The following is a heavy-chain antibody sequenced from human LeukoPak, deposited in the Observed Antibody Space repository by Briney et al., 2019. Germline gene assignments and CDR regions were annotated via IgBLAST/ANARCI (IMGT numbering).Heavy chain of an antibody. CDR2: INPSGST. CDR1: GGSFSGYH. CDR3: ARGRHDITMIVVVMTSVSYYLDV. Sequence: SETLSLTCAGYGGSFSGYHWTWIRQSPGKGLEWMGDINPSGSTYYNPSLKSRLTISVDTSKNQFSLKLRSVTAADTAVYYCARGRHDITMIVVVMTSVSYYLDVWGKGTTVTVS. D-gene: IGHD3-22*01. J-gene: IGHJ6*03. V-gene: IGHV4-34*01.